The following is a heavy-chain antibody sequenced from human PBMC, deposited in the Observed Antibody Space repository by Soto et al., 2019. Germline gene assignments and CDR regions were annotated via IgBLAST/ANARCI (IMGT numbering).Heavy chain of an antibody. Sequence: QVQLQESGPGLVKPSDTLSLTCAVSGYSISSSNWWGWIRQPPGQGLEWIGYIYYSGTTYYNPSLKSRGNMNVDTSKHQFSLKLPSDTAVDTAVEYWARREIQGPIDYWGQGTLVTVSS. D-gene: IGHD1-26*01. J-gene: IGHJ4*02. CDR1: GYSISSSNW. V-gene: IGHV4-28*01. CDR2: IYYSGTT. CDR3: ARREIQGPIDY.